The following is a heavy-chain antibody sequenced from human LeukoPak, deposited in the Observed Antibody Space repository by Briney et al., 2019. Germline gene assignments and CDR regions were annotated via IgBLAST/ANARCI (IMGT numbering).Heavy chain of an antibody. Sequence: PGGSLRLSCAASGFTFSSYAMSWVRQAPGKGLEWVSAISGSGGSTYYADSVKGWFTISRDNSKNTLYLQMNSLRAEDTAVYYCAKSVGYCSSTSCYKDDYWGQGTLVTVSS. CDR3: AKSVGYCSSTSCYKDDY. J-gene: IGHJ4*02. V-gene: IGHV3-23*01. CDR1: GFTFSSYA. D-gene: IGHD2-2*02. CDR2: ISGSGGST.